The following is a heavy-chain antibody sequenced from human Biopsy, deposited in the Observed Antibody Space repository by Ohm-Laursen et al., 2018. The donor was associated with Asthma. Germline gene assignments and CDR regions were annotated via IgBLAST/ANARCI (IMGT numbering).Heavy chain of an antibody. CDR1: GDIFSVFG. CDR2: IIPLYRTV. Sequence: SSVKVSCKSSGDIFSVFGVNWVRQAPGQGLEWMGEIIPLYRTVNYAQRFQGRVTITADESTTTSYMELSSLRSEDSAVYYCAREVSTADYGYYYFAMDVWGQGTTITVSS. D-gene: IGHD4-17*01. V-gene: IGHV1-69*01. J-gene: IGHJ6*02. CDR3: AREVSTADYGYYYFAMDV.